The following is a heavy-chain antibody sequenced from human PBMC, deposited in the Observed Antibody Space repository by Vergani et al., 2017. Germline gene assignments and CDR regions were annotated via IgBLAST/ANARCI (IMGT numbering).Heavy chain of an antibody. V-gene: IGHV4-59*01. CDR1: GGSISSYY. CDR2: IYYSGST. Sequence: QVQLQESGPGLVKPSETLSLTCTVSGGSISSYYWSWIRQPPGKGLEWIGYIYYSGSTNYNPSLKSRVTISVDTSKNQFSLKLSSVTAADTAVYYCARQIVVVDAFDIWGQGTMGTVSS. J-gene: IGHJ3*02. D-gene: IGHD2-15*01. CDR3: ARQIVVVDAFDI.